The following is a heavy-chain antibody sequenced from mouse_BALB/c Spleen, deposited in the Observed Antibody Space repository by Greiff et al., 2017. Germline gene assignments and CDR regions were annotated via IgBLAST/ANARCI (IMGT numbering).Heavy chain of an antibody. D-gene: IGHD2-1*01. V-gene: IGHV5-12-1*01. J-gene: IGHJ3*01. CDR1: GFAFSSYD. CDR2: ISSGGGST. Sequence: EVQLQESGGGLVKPGGSLKLSCAASGFAFSSYDMSWVRQTPEKRLEWVAYISSGGGSTYYPDTVKGRFTISRDNAKNTLYLQMSSLKSEDTAMYYCARQNGNYAWFAYWGQGTLVTVSA. CDR3: ARQNGNYAWFAY.